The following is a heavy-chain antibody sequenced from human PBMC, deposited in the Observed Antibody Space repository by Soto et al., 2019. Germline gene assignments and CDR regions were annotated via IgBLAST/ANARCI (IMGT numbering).Heavy chain of an antibody. V-gene: IGHV3-53*02. J-gene: IGHJ4*02. CDR1: GFTVSDTY. CDR2: VYSGSAT. D-gene: IGHD6-19*01. CDR3: ARGKSGWLTFDY. Sequence: EVRLVETGGGLIQPGGSLRLSCAVSGFTVSDTYMNWVRQAPGKGLEWVSVVYSGSATYYADSVKGRFTISRDNSTNTVFLQMNSLRVEDTAVYYCARGKSGWLTFDYWGQGILVTVSS.